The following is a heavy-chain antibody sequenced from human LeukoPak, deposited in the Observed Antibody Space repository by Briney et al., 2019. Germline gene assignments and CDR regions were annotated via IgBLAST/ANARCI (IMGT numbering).Heavy chain of an antibody. Sequence: TSETLSLTCTVSGGSISSYYWSWIRQPAGKGLEWIGRICTSGSTNYNPSLKSRVTMSVDTSKNQFSLKLSSVTAADTAVYYCARDLVATMVRGGVYYYYGMDVWGKGTTVAVSS. V-gene: IGHV4-4*07. J-gene: IGHJ6*04. CDR2: ICTSGST. D-gene: IGHD3-10*01. CDR1: GGSISSYY. CDR3: ARDLVATMVRGGVYYYYGMDV.